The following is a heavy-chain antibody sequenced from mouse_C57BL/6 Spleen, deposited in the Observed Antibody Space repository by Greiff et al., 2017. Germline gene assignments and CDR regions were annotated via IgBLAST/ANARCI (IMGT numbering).Heavy chain of an antibody. Sequence: QVQLQQSGAELVKPGASVKLSCKASGYTFTEYTIHWVKQRSGQGLEWIGWFYPGSGSIKYNEKFKDKATLTADKSSSTVYMELSRLTSEDSAVYFCARHEFGDYYGTRGYFDVWGTGTTVTVSS. V-gene: IGHV1-62-2*01. CDR2: FYPGSGSI. CDR1: GYTFTEYT. D-gene: IGHD1-1*01. CDR3: ARHEFGDYYGTRGYFDV. J-gene: IGHJ1*03.